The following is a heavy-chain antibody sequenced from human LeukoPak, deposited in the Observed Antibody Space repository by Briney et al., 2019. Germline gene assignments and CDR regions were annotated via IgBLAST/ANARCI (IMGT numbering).Heavy chain of an antibody. Sequence: GGSLRLSCASSGFTVSTSFMSWVRQAPGKGLEWGSVIYSGGSTYYADSVKGRFTISRDNSKNTLYLQMNSLRAEDRAVYYCARDGLNYSFEHWGQGTLVTVSS. V-gene: IGHV3-53*01. D-gene: IGHD4-11*01. CDR1: GFTVSTSF. CDR3: ARDGLNYSFEH. J-gene: IGHJ4*02. CDR2: IYSGGST.